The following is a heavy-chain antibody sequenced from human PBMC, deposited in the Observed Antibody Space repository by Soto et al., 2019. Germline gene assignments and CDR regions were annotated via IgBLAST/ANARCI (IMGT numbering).Heavy chain of an antibody. CDR2: INAGNGNT. CDR1: GYTFTSYA. CDR3: ARDPCSSKWCMPLGGMDV. J-gene: IGHJ6*02. V-gene: IGHV1-3*01. Sequence: QVQLVQSGAEVKKPGASVKVSCKASGYTFTSYAMHWVRQAPGQRLEWMGWINAGNGNTKYSQKFQGRVTITRDTSASIAYMELSSLRSEDTAVYYCARDPCSSKWCMPLGGMDVWGQGTTVTVSS. D-gene: IGHD2-8*01.